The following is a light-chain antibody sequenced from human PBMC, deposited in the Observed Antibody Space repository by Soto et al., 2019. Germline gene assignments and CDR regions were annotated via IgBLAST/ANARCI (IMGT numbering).Light chain of an antibody. V-gene: IGLV2-8*01. J-gene: IGLJ3*02. CDR1: SSDVGGYNY. CDR3: SSYGGNDGV. Sequence: QSALTQPPSASGSLGQSATFSCTGTSSDVGGYNYVSWYQQHPGKAPKLIVYEVHKRPSGVPDRFSGSKSGNTASLTVSGLQAEDEADYHCSSYGGNDGVFGGGTKLTVL. CDR2: EVH.